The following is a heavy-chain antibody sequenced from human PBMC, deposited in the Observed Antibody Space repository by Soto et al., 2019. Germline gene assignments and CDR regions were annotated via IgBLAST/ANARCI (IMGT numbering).Heavy chain of an antibody. J-gene: IGHJ4*02. CDR1: GGSISSNY. V-gene: IGHV4-59*01. Sequence: SSETLSLTCTVSGGSISSNYWTWIRQPPGKGLEWIGYVYNSGSTNYNPSLKSRVTISEDTSKSQFSLKVNSMTAADTAVYYCARYRREAVAGYTLDNWGQGILVTVSS. D-gene: IGHD6-13*01. CDR3: ARYRREAVAGYTLDN. CDR2: VYNSGST.